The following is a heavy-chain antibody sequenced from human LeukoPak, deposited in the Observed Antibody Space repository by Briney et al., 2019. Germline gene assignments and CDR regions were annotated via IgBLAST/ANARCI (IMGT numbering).Heavy chain of an antibody. D-gene: IGHD3-9*01. CDR2: IWYDGSNK. V-gene: IGHV3-33*07. CDR1: GLTFSRYS. J-gene: IGHJ4*02. Sequence: GGSLRLSCVVSGLTFSRYSMSWVRQAPGKRLEWVAVIWYDGSNKYYADSVKGRFTISRDNSKNTLYLQMNSLRAEDTAVYYCARDQYDILTGYYFIDYWGQGTLVTVSS. CDR3: ARDQYDILTGYYFIDY.